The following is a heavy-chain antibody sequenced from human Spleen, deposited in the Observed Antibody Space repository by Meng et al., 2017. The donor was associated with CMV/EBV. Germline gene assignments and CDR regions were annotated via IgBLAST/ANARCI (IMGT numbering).Heavy chain of an antibody. J-gene: IGHJ4*02. CDR3: AKDQGVSIFGVTYNYLDS. CDR1: GFTFSDHG. V-gene: IGHV3-33*06. D-gene: IGHD3-3*01. Sequence: LSLTCAASGFTFSDHGMHWVRQAPGKGLEWVAIIWFDGSHKYYADSVKGRFAISRDNSRKTLHLQMNSLRVEDTAVYYCAKDQGVSIFGVTYNYLDSWGQGTPVTVSS. CDR2: IWFDGSHK.